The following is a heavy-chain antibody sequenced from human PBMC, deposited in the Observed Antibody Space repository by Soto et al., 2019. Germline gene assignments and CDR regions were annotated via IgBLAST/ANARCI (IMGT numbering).Heavy chain of an antibody. J-gene: IGHJ6*02. CDR1: GYTFTSYG. CDR2: ISAYNGNR. D-gene: IGHD2-2*01. V-gene: IGHV1-18*01. Sequence: ALVKVSCKASGYTFTSYGISWVRQAPGQGLEWMGWISAYNGNRNYVQKLQGRVTMTTDTSTSTAYMELRSLRSDDTAVYYCARLYCISTSCYLGMDVWGQGTTVTVSS. CDR3: ARLYCISTSCYLGMDV.